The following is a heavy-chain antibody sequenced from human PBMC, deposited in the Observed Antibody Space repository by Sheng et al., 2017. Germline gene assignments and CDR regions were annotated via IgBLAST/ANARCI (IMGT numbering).Heavy chain of an antibody. CDR3: ATDRRNSDAFDF. V-gene: IGHV1-69*10. D-gene: IGHD4-4*01. CDR1: GGTFNSYS. J-gene: IGHJ3*01. Sequence: QVQLVQSGAEVKKPGSSVKVSCKASGGTFNSYSINWVRQAPGQGLEWMGGIIPIIGITKYAQKFQGRVTITADKSTSTAYMELSSLRSEDTAVYYCATDRRNSDAFDFWGQGTSGSPSLQ. CDR2: IIPIIGIT.